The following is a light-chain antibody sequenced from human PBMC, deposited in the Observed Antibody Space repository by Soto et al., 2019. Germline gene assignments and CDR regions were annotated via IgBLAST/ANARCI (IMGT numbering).Light chain of an antibody. J-gene: IGLJ1*01. CDR3: TSYTSGTYV. V-gene: IGLV2-14*01. Sequence: QSALTQPASVSGSPGQSITISCTGTSSDVGSYNYVSWYQQHPGKAPKLMIFEVSNRPSGVSSRFSGSKSGNTASLTISGLQAEDEADYYCTSYTSGTYVFGTGTKVTVL. CDR1: SSDVGSYNY. CDR2: EVS.